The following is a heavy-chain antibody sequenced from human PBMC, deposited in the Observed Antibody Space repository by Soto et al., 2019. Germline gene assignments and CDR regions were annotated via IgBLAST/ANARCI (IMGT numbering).Heavy chain of an antibody. CDR2: IKTDGTYA. V-gene: IGHV3-74*01. Sequence: EVQLVESGGDLVQPGGSLRLSCAASGFTFSTYWMHWVRQAPGKGLLWVSRIKTDGTYATYADSVKGRFTISRDNAKNTLCLQLNSLRVGDAAVDYCAAGGSGYYANWGQGTLVTVSS. CDR1: GFTFSTYW. D-gene: IGHD3-22*01. CDR3: AAGGSGYYAN. J-gene: IGHJ4*02.